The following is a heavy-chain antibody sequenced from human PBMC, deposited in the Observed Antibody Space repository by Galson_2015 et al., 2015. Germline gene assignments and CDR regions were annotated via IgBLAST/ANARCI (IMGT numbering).Heavy chain of an antibody. J-gene: IGHJ6*02. CDR3: VKGGRRIHGSGSPLDV. D-gene: IGHD3-10*01. Sequence: SLRLSCAASGFTFSSYAMHWVRQAPGKGLEYVSAISSNGGSTYYADSVKGRFTISRDNSKNTLYLQMSSLRAEDTAGYYCVKGGRRIHGSGSPLDVWGQGTTVTVSS. CDR1: GFTFSSYA. V-gene: IGHV3-64D*08. CDR2: ISSNGGST.